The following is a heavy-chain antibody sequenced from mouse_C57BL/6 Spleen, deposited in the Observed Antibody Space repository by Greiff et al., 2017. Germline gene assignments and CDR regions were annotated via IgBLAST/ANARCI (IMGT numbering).Heavy chain of an antibody. CDR2: IYPGDGDT. CDR1: GYAFSSYW. Sequence: QVQLQQSGAELVKPGASVKISCKASGYAFSSYWMNWVKPRPGKGLEWIGQIYPGDGDTNYNGKFKGQATLTADKSSSTAYMQLSSLNSEDSAVYFCAGSYPYYFDYGGQGTSLTGSS. J-gene: IGHJ2*02. D-gene: IGHD2-10*01. CDR3: AGSYPYYFDY. V-gene: IGHV1-80*01.